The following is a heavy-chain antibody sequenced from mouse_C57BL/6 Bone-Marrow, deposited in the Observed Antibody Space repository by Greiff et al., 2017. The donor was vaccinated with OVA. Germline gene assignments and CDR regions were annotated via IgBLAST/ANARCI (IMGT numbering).Heavy chain of an antibody. Sequence: EVQLQQSGPELVKPGASVKMSCKASGYTFTDYNMHWVKQSHGKSLEWIGYINPNNGGTSYNQKFKGKATLTVHKYSSPAYMERRSLTAEDSAVYDCARPDIDYELDYWGQGTTLTVSS. V-gene: IGHV1-22*01. CDR3: ARPDIDYELDY. D-gene: IGHD2-4*01. CDR1: GYTFTDYN. J-gene: IGHJ2*01. CDR2: INPNNGGT.